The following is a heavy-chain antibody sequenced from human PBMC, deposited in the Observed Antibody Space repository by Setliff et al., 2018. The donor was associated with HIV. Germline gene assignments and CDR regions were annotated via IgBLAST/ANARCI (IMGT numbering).Heavy chain of an antibody. CDR2: IYHSGST. J-gene: IGHJ4*02. V-gene: IGHV4-38-2*01. CDR1: GYSISNGYY. D-gene: IGHD2-2*01. CDR3: ASRWPAMREFDY. Sequence: SETLSLTCALSGYSISNGYYWGWIRQPSGKGLEWIGSIYHSGSTFYNPSLRSRVTISVDTSQDQFSLRLTSVTAADTAVYYCASRWPAMREFDYWGQGTLVTVSS.